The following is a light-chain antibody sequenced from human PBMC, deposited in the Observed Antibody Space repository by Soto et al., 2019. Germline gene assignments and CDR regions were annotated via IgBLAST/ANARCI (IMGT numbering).Light chain of an antibody. CDR3: QQYNNWPPYT. J-gene: IGKJ2*01. CDR1: QSVSSN. Sequence: IVMTQSPATLSVSPGERATLSCRASQSVSSNLAWYQQKPGQAPRLLIYGASTRATGIPARFSGSGSGTEFTLTISSLQSEDFAGYYGQQYNNWPPYTFGQGTKLEIK. V-gene: IGKV3-15*01. CDR2: GAS.